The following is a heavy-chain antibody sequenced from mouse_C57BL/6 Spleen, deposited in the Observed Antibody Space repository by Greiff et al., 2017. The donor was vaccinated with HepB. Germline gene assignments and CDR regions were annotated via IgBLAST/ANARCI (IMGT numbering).Heavy chain of an antibody. CDR1: GYTFTSYW. CDR2: IDPSDSYT. V-gene: IGHV1-69*01. CDR3: ARSPYDDYDVRVFAY. J-gene: IGHJ3*01. Sequence: QVQLQQPGAELVMPGASVKLSCKASGYTFTSYWMHWVKQRPGQGLEWIGEIDPSDSYTNYNQKFKGKSTLTVDKSSSTAYMQLSSLTSEDSAVYYCARSPYDDYDVRVFAYWGQGTLVTVSA. D-gene: IGHD2-4*01.